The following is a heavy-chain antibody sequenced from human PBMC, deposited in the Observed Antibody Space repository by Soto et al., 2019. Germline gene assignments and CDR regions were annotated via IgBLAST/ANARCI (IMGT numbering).Heavy chain of an antibody. D-gene: IGHD3-3*01. CDR1: GYTFTSYG. Sequence: QVQLVQSGAEVKKPGASVKVSCKASGYTFTSYGISWVRQAPGQGLEWMGWISAYNGNTNYAQKLQGRVTMTTDTSTSTAYMELRSLRSDDTAVYYCARETTGTQNYDFWSDPYYGMDVWGQGTTVTVSS. CDR3: ARETTGTQNYDFWSDPYYGMDV. J-gene: IGHJ6*02. CDR2: ISAYNGNT. V-gene: IGHV1-18*01.